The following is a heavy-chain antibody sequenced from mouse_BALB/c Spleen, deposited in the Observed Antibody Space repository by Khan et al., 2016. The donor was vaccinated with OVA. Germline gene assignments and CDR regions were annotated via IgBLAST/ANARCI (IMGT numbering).Heavy chain of an antibody. CDR2: IDPANGDT. CDR3: STLSGNPFAY. CDR1: GFNIKDTY. J-gene: IGHJ3*01. V-gene: IGHV14-3*02. Sequence: EVQLQQSRAEFLKPGASVKLSCTSSGFNIKDTYMHWVKQRPEQGLEWIGRIDPANGDTKYDPKFQDKATITADTSSNTAYLQLSSLTSEDTAVYYCSTLSGNPFAYGGQGTLVTVSA. D-gene: IGHD2-1*01.